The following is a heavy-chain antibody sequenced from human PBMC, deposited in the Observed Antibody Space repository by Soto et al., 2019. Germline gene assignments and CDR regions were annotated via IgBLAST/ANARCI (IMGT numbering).Heavy chain of an antibody. J-gene: IGHJ4*02. V-gene: IGHV5-51*01. Sequence: GESLKISCKGSGYSFTSYWIGWVRQMPGKGLEWVGVIYPDDSDTKYSPSLQGQVTISVDKSISTVYLQWSSLKASDTAMYYCATSIDIGYDYWGQGTPVTVSS. CDR1: GYSFTSYW. D-gene: IGHD5-12*01. CDR2: IYPDDSDT. CDR3: ATSIDIGYDY.